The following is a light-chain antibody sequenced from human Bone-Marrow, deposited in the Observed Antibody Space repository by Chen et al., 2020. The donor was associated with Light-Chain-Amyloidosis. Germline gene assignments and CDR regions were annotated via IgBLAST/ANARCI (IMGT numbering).Light chain of an antibody. J-gene: IGKJ3*01. CDR2: LGS. CDR3: MQALQTPLT. V-gene: IGKV2-28*01. Sequence: IMMTQSQVSLSVTPGDPASIACRSSQSLLHSNGPNYLALFLHRPGQSPRRLIYLGSNRVSGVPDRCSGSGSGTDFTLKISRVEAEDVGVYFCMQALQTPLTFGPGTKLDLK. CDR1: QSLLHSNGPNY.